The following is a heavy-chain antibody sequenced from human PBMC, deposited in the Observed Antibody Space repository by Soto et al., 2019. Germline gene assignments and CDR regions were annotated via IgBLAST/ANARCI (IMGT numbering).Heavy chain of an antibody. D-gene: IGHD6-19*01. V-gene: IGHV4-59*01. CDR1: GGSISTYY. CDR2: IYYSGSS. CDR3: VRQIPVAGTLAFDY. Sequence: QVQLQESGPGLVKPSETLSLTCTVSGGSISTYYWTWIRKPPGKGLEWIGYIYYSGSSNYNPSLKSRVTISVDTSKNQFSLKLNSVTAADTAVYYCVRQIPVAGTLAFDYWGQGTLVTVSS. J-gene: IGHJ4*02.